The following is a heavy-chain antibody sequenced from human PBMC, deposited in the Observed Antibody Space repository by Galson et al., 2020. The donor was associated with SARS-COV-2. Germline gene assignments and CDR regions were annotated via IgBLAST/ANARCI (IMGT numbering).Heavy chain of an antibody. D-gene: IGHD3-22*01. CDR3: ARGTRDVTMIVMIVTTASYYFDF. J-gene: IGHJ4*02. Sequence: SQASETLSLTCAIHGGSLSDYYWDWIRQPPGKGLEWIGEINPTGNINYNPSLESRVSISKDTSKNQFSLRLRSVTAADTAMYFCARGTRDVTMIVMIVTTASYYFDFWGQESLVTVSS. V-gene: IGHV4-34*01. CDR1: GGSLSDYY. CDR2: INPTGNI.